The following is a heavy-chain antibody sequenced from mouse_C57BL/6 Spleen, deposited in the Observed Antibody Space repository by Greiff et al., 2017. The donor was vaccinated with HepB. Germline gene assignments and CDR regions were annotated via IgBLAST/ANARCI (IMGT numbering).Heavy chain of an antibody. Sequence: QVHVKQSGPELVKPGASVKISCKASGYAFSSSWMNWVKQRPGKGLEWIGRIYPGDGDTNYNGKFKGKATLTADKSSSTAYMQLSSLTSEDSAVYFCARKGHYYGSSYEDYWGQGTTLTVSS. CDR1: GYAFSSSW. J-gene: IGHJ2*01. D-gene: IGHD1-1*01. CDR3: ARKGHYYGSSYEDY. V-gene: IGHV1-82*01. CDR2: IYPGDGDT.